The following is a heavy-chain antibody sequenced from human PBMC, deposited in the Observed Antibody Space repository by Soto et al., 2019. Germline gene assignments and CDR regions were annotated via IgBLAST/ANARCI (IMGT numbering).Heavy chain of an antibody. J-gene: IGHJ6*02. CDR3: ARDAVDSSGYDYGMDV. V-gene: IGHV4-59*01. CDR1: GGSISSYY. CDR2: IYYSGST. Sequence: SETLSLTCTVSGGSISSYYWSWIRQPPGKGLEWIGYIYYSGSTNYNPSLKSRVTISVDTSKNQFSLKLSSVTAADTAVYYCARDAVDSSGYDYGMDVWGQGATVTVSS. D-gene: IGHD3-22*01.